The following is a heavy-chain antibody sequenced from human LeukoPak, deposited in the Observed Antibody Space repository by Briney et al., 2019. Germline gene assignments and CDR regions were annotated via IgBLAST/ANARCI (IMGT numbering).Heavy chain of an antibody. CDR2: ISSSSSTI. V-gene: IGHV3-48*01. Sequence: PGGSLRLSCAASGFTFSSYSMNWVRQAPGKGLEWVSYISSSSSTIYYADSVKGRSTISRDNAKNSLYLQMNSLRAEDTAVYYCARGIRNQLLSEYWGQGSLVTVSS. J-gene: IGHJ4*02. CDR1: GFTFSSYS. D-gene: IGHD2-2*01. CDR3: ARGIRNQLLSEY.